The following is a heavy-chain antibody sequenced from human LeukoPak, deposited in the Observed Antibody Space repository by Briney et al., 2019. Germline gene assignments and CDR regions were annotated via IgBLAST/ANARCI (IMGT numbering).Heavy chain of an antibody. V-gene: IGHV3-48*03. CDR2: ISSSGSTI. D-gene: IGHD2-2*01. J-gene: IGHJ6*04. Sequence: QPGGSLRLSCAASGFTFSSYEMNWVRQAPGKGLEWVSYISSSGSTIYYADSVKGRFTISRDNAKNSLYLQMNSLRAEDTAVYYCARGEYQLLHYYYYGMDVCGKGTTVTVSS. CDR1: GFTFSSYE. CDR3: ARGEYQLLHYYYYGMDV.